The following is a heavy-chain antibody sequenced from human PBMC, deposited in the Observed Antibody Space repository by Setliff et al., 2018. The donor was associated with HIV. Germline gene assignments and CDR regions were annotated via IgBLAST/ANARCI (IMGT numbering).Heavy chain of an antibody. CDR1: GFTFSNYA. Sequence: GGSLRLSCAASGFTFSNYAMHWVRQAPVKGLEWVAVISYDGSDKYYADSVKGRFTISRDNSKNTLFLQMNSLRPEDTAVYYCTRSNWGSTPDFDYWGQGTMVTVSS. CDR2: ISYDGSDK. J-gene: IGHJ4*02. D-gene: IGHD7-27*01. V-gene: IGHV3-30*04. CDR3: TRSNWGSTPDFDY.